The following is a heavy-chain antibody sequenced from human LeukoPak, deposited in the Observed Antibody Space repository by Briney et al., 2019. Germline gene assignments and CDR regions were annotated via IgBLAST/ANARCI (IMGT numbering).Heavy chain of an antibody. CDR3: AGGRSSAWIAD. CDR1: GFTFTSYW. D-gene: IGHD6-25*01. V-gene: IGHV3-74*01. CDR2: INGDGSYT. J-gene: IGHJ4*02. Sequence: GGSLRLSCTASGFTFTSYWMHWVRQAPGEGLVWVSPINGDGSYTTYADSVKGRVTISRDNAKDTVYLQMNSLRAEDTAVYFCAGGRSSAWIADWGQGTLVTVSS.